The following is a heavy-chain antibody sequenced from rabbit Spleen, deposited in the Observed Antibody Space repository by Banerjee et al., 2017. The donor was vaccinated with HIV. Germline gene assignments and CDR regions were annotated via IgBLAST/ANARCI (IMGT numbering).Heavy chain of an antibody. V-gene: IGHV1S47*01. Sequence: QEQLVESGGGLVQPGGSLKLSCKASGFDFSSYGVSWVRQAPGKGLEWIGYIDPVFGSTYYASWVNGRFTISSHNAQNTLYLQLNSLTAADTATYFCVRDGSSGWPYYLNLWGPGTLVTVS. CDR1: GFDFSSYG. D-gene: IGHD4-1*01. CDR3: VRDGSSGWPYYLNL. CDR2: IDPVFGST. J-gene: IGHJ4*01.